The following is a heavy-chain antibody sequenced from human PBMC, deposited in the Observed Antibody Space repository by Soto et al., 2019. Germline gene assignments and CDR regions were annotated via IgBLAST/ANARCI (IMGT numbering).Heavy chain of an antibody. CDR2: INPHSSGT. Sequence: ASVKVSCKASGYTFTDYFIHWVRQAPGQGFEWIGWINPHSSGTNYAQKFQGRVTMTRDTSNNTAYMELRGLRSDDTAVYYCARVTLKAGNWFDPWGQGTLVTVSS. CDR3: ARVTLKAGNWFDP. CDR1: GYTFTDYF. V-gene: IGHV1-2*02. J-gene: IGHJ5*02.